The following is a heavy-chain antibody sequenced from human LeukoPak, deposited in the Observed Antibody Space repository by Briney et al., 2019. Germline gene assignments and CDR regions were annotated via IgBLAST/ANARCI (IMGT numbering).Heavy chain of an antibody. CDR1: GFTFSDS. V-gene: IGHV3-21*01. CDR2: INSNSKYI. CDR3: AREKFADGYFQH. J-gene: IGHJ1*01. D-gene: IGHD3-10*01. Sequence: GGSLRLSCAASGFTFSDSMNWVRPAPGKGVEGGSSINSNSKYIYYSDSVKGRFTISRDNAKDSLYLQMNSLRAEDTAVYYCAREKFADGYFQHWGQGTLVTVSS.